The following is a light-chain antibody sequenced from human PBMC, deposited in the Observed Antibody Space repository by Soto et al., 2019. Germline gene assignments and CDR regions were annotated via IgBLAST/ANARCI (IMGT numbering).Light chain of an antibody. Sequence: EIVMTQSPATLSVSPGERATLSCRASQSVSSNLAWYQQKPGQAPRLLIYGASTRATGIPARFSGSGSGTEFTLTISSLQSEDFAVYYCQQHNNWPGTFGQGTKVDI. CDR1: QSVSSN. CDR3: QQHNNWPGT. J-gene: IGKJ1*01. CDR2: GAS. V-gene: IGKV3-15*01.